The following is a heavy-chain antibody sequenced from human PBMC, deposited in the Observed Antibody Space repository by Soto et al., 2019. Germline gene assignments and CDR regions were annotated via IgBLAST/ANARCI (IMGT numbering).Heavy chain of an antibody. D-gene: IGHD2-21*02. CDR2: INPSGGST. CDR1: GYTFNSYY. V-gene: IGHV1-46*02. CDR3: ARAPLYCSGDCYSAGDY. Sequence: ASVKVSCKASGYTFNSYYMHWVRQAPAQGLEWMGIINPSGGSTSYAQKFQGRATMTRDSSTSTVYMELSSLRSEDTAVYYCARAPLYCSGDCYSAGDYWGQGTLVTVSS. J-gene: IGHJ4*02.